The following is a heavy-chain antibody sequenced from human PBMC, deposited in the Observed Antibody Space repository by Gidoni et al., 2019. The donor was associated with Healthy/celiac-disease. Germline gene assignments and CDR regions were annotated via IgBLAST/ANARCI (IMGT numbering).Heavy chain of an antibody. Sequence: EVQLLESGGGLVQPGGSLRLSCAASGFTFSSYAMSWVRQAPGKGLEWVSAISGSGGSTYYADSVKGRFTISRDNSKNTLYLQMNSLRAEDTAVYYCAKGFCSGGSCYSGYYYYGMDVWGQGTTVTVSS. CDR3: AKGFCSGGSCYSGYYYYGMDV. V-gene: IGHV3-23*01. J-gene: IGHJ6*02. D-gene: IGHD2-15*01. CDR2: ISGSGGST. CDR1: GFTFSSYA.